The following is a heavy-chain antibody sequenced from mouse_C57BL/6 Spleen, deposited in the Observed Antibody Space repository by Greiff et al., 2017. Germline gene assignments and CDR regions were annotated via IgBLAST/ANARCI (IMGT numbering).Heavy chain of an antibody. CDR3: ARERAITTVVLDY. V-gene: IGHV1-53*01. CDR2: INPSNGGT. Sequence: VQLQQPGTELVKPGASVKLSCKASGYTFTSYWMHWVKQRPGQGLEWIGNINPSNGGTNYNEQFKSKATLTVDKSSSTAYMQLSSLTSEDSEVYDCARERAITTVVLDYWGQGTTLTVSS. J-gene: IGHJ2*01. D-gene: IGHD1-1*01. CDR1: GYTFTSYW.